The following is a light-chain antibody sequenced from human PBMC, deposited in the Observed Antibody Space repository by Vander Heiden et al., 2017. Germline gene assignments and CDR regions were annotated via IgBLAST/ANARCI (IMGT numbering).Light chain of an antibody. J-gene: IGLJ2*01. CDR3: QVWDSSSDHPGV. CDR1: NIGSKS. CDR2: DDS. V-gene: IGLV3-21*02. Sequence: GGNNIGSKSVHWYQQKPGQAPVLVVYDDSDRPSGIPERFSGSNSGNTATLTISRVEAGDEADYYCQVWDSSSDHPGVFGGGTKLTGL.